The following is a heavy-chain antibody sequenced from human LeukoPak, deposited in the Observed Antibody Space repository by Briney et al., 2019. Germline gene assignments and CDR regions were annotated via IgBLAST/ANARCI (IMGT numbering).Heavy chain of an antibody. CDR3: AKDWYYYGSGPIDY. Sequence: PGGSLRLSCAASGFTFSSYSMNWVRQAPGKGLEWVSLISGDGESTHYADSLKGRFTISRDNSKNSLYLQMNSLRTEDTAMYYCAKDWYYYGSGPIDYWGQRTLVTVSS. D-gene: IGHD3-10*01. V-gene: IGHV3-43*02. J-gene: IGHJ4*02. CDR1: GFTFSSYS. CDR2: ISGDGEST.